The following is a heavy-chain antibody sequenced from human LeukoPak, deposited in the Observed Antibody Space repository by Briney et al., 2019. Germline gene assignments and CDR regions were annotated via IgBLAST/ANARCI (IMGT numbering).Heavy chain of an antibody. J-gene: IGHJ5*02. Sequence: GASVKVSCKSSGYSFTGHYMHWVRQAPGQGLEWMGVINPRGMSTIYAEKFQGRIIMTRDLSTTTDYMELSSLKSDDTAVYYCARDNSMHERGWWFGPWGQGTLVTVSS. CDR2: INPRGMST. CDR1: GYSFTGHY. CDR3: ARDNSMHERGWWFGP. D-gene: IGHD1-1*01. V-gene: IGHV1-46*01.